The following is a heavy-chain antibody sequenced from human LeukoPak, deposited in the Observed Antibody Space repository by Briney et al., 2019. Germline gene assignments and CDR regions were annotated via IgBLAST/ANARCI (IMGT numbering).Heavy chain of an antibody. V-gene: IGHV3-33*01. CDR1: GFTFSSYG. CDR3: ARDGGQLVGLDY. CDR2: IWYDGSNK. J-gene: IGHJ4*02. Sequence: GGALRLSCAASGFTFSSYGMHWVRQAPGKGLEWVAVIWYDGSNKYYADSVKGRFTISRDNSKNTLYLQMNSLRAEDTAVYYCARDGGQLVGLDYWGQGTLVTVSS. D-gene: IGHD6-6*01.